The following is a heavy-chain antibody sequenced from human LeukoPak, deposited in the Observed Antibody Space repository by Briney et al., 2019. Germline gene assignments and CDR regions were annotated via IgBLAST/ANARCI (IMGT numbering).Heavy chain of an antibody. V-gene: IGHV4-34*01. Sequence: TSETLSLTCAVFGGSFSDYYWSWIRQPPGKGLEWIGEIHHSGSTNYNPSLKSRVNIFVDTSKSQFSLKVSSVTAADTAVYYCARGDYSSSTRCYSCWFDPWGQGTLVTVSS. CDR2: IHHSGST. D-gene: IGHD2-2*02. CDR3: ARGDYSSSTRCYSCWFDP. CDR1: GGSFSDYY. J-gene: IGHJ5*02.